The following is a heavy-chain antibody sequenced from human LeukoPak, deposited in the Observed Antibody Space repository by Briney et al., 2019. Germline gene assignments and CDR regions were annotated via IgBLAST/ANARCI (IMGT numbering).Heavy chain of an antibody. Sequence: ASVKVSCKASGGTFSSYAISWVRQAPGQGLEWMGIINPSGGSTSYAQKFQGRVTMTRDTSTSTVYMELSSLRSEDTAVYYCAREGGGYSYGYADDGYWGQGTLVTVSS. D-gene: IGHD5-18*01. V-gene: IGHV1-46*01. CDR2: INPSGGST. J-gene: IGHJ4*02. CDR3: AREGGGYSYGYADDGY. CDR1: GGTFSSYA.